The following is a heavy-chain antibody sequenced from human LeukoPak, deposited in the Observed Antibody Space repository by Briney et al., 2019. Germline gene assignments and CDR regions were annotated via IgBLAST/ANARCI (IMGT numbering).Heavy chain of an antibody. CDR1: GFTFSSYE. CDR3: ARGATMIGWFDP. J-gene: IGHJ5*02. D-gene: IGHD3-10*02. Sequence: PGGSLRLSCAASGFTFSSYEMNWVRQAPGKGLEWVSYISSSGSTIYYADSVKGRLTISRDNAKNSLYLQMNSLRAEDTAVYYCARGATMIGWFDPWGQGTLVTVSS. V-gene: IGHV3-48*03. CDR2: ISSSGSTI.